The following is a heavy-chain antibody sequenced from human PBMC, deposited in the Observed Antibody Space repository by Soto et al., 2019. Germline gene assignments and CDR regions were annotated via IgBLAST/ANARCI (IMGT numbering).Heavy chain of an antibody. V-gene: IGHV4-34*01. J-gene: IGHJ4*02. CDR3: ARDRRERITIFGVVKKTPLFDY. D-gene: IGHD3-3*01. CDR2: INHSGST. Sequence: SETLSLTCAVYGGSFSGYYWSWIRHPPGKGLEWIGEINHSGSTNYNPSLRSRVTISVDTSKNQFSLKLSSVTAADTAVYYCARDRRERITIFGVVKKTPLFDYWGQGTLVTVSS. CDR1: GGSFSGYY.